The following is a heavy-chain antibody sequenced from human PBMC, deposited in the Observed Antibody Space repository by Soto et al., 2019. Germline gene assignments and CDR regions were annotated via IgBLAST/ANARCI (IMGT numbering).Heavy chain of an antibody. CDR2: INSDGSST. CDR1: GFTFSSYW. D-gene: IGHD6-19*01. V-gene: IGHV3-74*01. J-gene: IGHJ4*02. Sequence: EVQLVESGGGLVQPGGSLRLSCAASGFTFSSYWMHWVRQAPGKGLVWVSRINSDGSSTSYADSVKGRCTISRDNAKNTLQLQMNRLRAADTAVYYCAVAVAGPTAIGYWGQGTLVTVSS. CDR3: AVAVAGPTAIGY.